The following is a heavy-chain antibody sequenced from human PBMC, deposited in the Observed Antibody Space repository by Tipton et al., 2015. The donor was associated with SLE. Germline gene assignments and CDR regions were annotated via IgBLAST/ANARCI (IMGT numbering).Heavy chain of an antibody. Sequence: SLRLSCAVSGGSISSSNWWSWVRQPPGKGLEWIGEIYHSGSTNYNPSLKSRVTISVDTSKNQFSLKLSSVTAADTAVYYCARAGYRPGEWFDPWGQGTLVTVSS. D-gene: IGHD3-10*01. CDR2: IYHSGST. J-gene: IGHJ5*02. CDR1: GGSISSSNW. V-gene: IGHV4-4*02. CDR3: ARAGYRPGEWFDP.